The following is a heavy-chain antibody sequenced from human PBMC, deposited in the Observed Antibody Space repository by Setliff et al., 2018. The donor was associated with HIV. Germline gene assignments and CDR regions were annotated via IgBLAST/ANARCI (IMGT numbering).Heavy chain of an antibody. Sequence: GGSLRLSCAASGFTFSSYAMSWVRQAPGKGLEWVSIITAGGTTYYADSVKGRFTISRDNSKSTLYLQMNSLRAEDTAVYYCARDHVSDGLVLDYWGQGTLVTVSP. CDR1: GFTFSSYA. V-gene: IGHV3-23*01. J-gene: IGHJ4*02. CDR2: ITAGGTT. CDR3: ARDHVSDGLVLDY. D-gene: IGHD5-12*01.